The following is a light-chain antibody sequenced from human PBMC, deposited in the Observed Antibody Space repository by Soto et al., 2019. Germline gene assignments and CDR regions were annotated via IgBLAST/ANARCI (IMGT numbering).Light chain of an antibody. CDR1: QSIYSN. CDR2: RAS. V-gene: IGKV3-15*01. Sequence: IVMTQSRSTLSVPPGPRPTLSCRASQSIYSNLAWYQQRPGQPPRLLIYRASTRATDIPARFSGIASGTEFTLTISSLQSEDFAVYYCQQYHNLWTFGQGTKVDIK. J-gene: IGKJ1*01. CDR3: QQYHNLWT.